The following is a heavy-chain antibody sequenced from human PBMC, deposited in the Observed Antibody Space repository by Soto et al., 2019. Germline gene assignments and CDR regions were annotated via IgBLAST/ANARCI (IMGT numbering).Heavy chain of an antibody. D-gene: IGHD5-18*01. CDR1: GFTFSNAW. CDR3: ARSGYSYGPFDY. V-gene: IGHV3-53*01. J-gene: IGHJ4*02. CDR2: IYSGGST. Sequence: GGSLRLSCAASGFTFSNAWMNWVRQAPGKGLEWVSVIYSGGSTYYADSVKGRFTISRDNSKNTLYLQMNSLRAEDTAVYYCARSGYSYGPFDYWGQGTLVTVSS.